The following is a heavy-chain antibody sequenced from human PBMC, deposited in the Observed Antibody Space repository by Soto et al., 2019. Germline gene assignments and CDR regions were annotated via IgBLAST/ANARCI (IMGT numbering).Heavy chain of an antibody. D-gene: IGHD2-15*01. CDR3: AKEARSGGSCYRNWFDP. CDR1: GFTFSSYA. CDR2: ISGSGGST. V-gene: IGHV3-23*01. Sequence: GGSLRLSCAASGFTFSSYAMSWVRQAPGKGLEWVSAISGSGGSTYYADSVKGRFTISRDNSKNTLYLQMNSLRAEDTAVYYCAKEARSGGSCYRNWFDPWGQGTLVTSPQ. J-gene: IGHJ5*02.